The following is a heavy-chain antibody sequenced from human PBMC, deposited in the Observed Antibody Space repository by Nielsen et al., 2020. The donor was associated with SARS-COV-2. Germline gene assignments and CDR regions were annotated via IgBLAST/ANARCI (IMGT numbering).Heavy chain of an antibody. CDR1: GGSFSGYY. Sequence: GSLRLSCAVYGGSFSGYYWSWIRQPPGKGLEWIGEINHSGSTNYNPSLKSRVTISVDTSKNQFSLKLSSVTAADTAVYYCARSNDIAAAGTCAYWGQGTLVTVSS. J-gene: IGHJ4*02. D-gene: IGHD6-13*01. V-gene: IGHV4-34*01. CDR2: INHSGST. CDR3: ARSNDIAAAGTCAY.